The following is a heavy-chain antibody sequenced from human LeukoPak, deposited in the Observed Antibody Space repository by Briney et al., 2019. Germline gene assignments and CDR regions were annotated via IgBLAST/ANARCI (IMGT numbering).Heavy chain of an antibody. V-gene: IGHV3-72*01. CDR1: GFSVSDYY. D-gene: IGHD7-27*01. CDR2: SRNKANSYTT. Sequence: GGSLRLSCATSGFSVSDYYMEWVRQAPGKGLEWVGRSRNKANSYTTDFAATVKGRFTISRDESKKSLYLQMNSLKTEDSAVYYCVRVQTGGAFDIWGLGTMVTVSS. J-gene: IGHJ3*02. CDR3: VRVQTGGAFDI.